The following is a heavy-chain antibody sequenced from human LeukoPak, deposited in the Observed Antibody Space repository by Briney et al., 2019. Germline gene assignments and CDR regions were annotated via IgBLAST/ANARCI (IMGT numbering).Heavy chain of an antibody. J-gene: IGHJ4*02. CDR1: GYSIRSGHY. CDR3: AREYLEYGSGNDYFDY. V-gene: IGHV4-38-2*02. D-gene: IGHD3-10*01. CDR2: IFHSENT. Sequence: SETLSLTCTVSGYSIRSGHYWGWIRQPPGKGLEWIGNIFHSENTYYNPSLKSRVTISLDTSKNHFSLKVSSVTAADTAVYYCAREYLEYGSGNDYFDYWGQGTLVTVSS.